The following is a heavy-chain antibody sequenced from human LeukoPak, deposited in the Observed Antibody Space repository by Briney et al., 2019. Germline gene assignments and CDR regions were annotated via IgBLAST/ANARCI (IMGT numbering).Heavy chain of an antibody. CDR2: IYHSGST. CDR3: ARGGYSPFDY. J-gene: IGHJ4*02. V-gene: IGHV4-30-2*01. D-gene: IGHD2-15*01. Sequence: PSQTLSLTCAVSGGSISSGGYSWSWIRQPPGKGLEWIGYIYHSGSTYYNPSLKSRVTTSVDRSKNQFSLKLSSVTAADTAVYYCARGGYSPFDYWGQGTLVTVSS. CDR1: GGSISSGGYS.